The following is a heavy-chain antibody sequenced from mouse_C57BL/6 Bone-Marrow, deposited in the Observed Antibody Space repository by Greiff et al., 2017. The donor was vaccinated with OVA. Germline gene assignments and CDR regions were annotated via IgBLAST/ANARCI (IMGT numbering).Heavy chain of an antibody. V-gene: IGHV1-64*01. CDR1: GYTFTSYW. CDR2: IHPNSGST. CDR3: ARTYYSNLYYFDY. D-gene: IGHD2-5*01. Sequence: VQLQQPGAELVKPGASVKLSCKASGYTFTSYWMHWVKQRPGQGLEWIGMIHPNSGSTNYNEKFKSKATLTVDKSSSTDYMQLSSLTSEDSAVYYCARTYYSNLYYFDYWGQGTTLTVSS. J-gene: IGHJ2*01.